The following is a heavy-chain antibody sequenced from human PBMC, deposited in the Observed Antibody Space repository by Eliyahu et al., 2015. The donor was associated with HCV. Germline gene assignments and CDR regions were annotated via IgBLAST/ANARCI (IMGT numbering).Heavy chain of an antibody. CDR1: GFTFSSYA. CDR3: ARDLYSSGLMGY. CDR2: ISYDGSNK. J-gene: IGHJ4*02. V-gene: IGHV3-30-3*01. Sequence: QVQLVESGGGVVQPGRSLXLSCAASGFTFSSYAMHWVRQAPGKGLEWVAVISYDGSNKYYADSVKGRFTISRDNSKNTLYLQMNSLRAEDTAVYYCARDLYSSGLMGYWGQGTLVTVSS. D-gene: IGHD6-19*01.